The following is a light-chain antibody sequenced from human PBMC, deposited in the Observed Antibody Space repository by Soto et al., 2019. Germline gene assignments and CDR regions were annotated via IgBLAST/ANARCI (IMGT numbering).Light chain of an antibody. J-gene: IGKJ5*01. CDR3: QQYAASPIT. CDR1: QSVGNNY. V-gene: IGKV3-20*01. Sequence: EIVLTQSPGTLSLSPGERVTLSCRASQSVGNNYLAWYQQKPGQAPRLLVYNPSTRATGVPDRFSGSGSGTDFSLTISRLDPEDFAMYYCQQYAASPITFGQGTRLEIQ. CDR2: NPS.